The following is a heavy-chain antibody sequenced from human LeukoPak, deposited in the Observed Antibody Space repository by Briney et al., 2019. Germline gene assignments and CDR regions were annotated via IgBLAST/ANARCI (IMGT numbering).Heavy chain of an antibody. J-gene: IGHJ4*02. CDR3: XXXXXXXXXXXXYXXGXFDY. Sequence: XXXXVRQAPGXGLXWVSSISSSSSYIYYADSVKGRFTISRDNAKXSLYLQMNRLRAEDTAVYYXXXXXXXXXXXXXYXXGXFDYWGXGXLVTVSS. CDR2: ISSSSSYI. CDR1: X. V-gene: IGHV3-21*01.